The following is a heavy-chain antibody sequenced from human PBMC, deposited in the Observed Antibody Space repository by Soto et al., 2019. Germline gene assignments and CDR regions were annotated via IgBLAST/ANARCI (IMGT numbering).Heavy chain of an antibody. J-gene: IGHJ4*02. CDR1: GFSLSTSGVG. Sequence: QPTLKESGPTVVIPTQTLTLTCTFSGFSLSTSGVGVGWIRQPPGKALEWLALIYWDDNKNYSPSLKSRLTITKDTSKNQVVLTMTNMDPVDTATYYCARRWGSVNFDYWGQGRLATVSS. CDR3: ARRWGSVNFDY. V-gene: IGHV2-5*02. D-gene: IGHD7-27*01. CDR2: IYWDDNK.